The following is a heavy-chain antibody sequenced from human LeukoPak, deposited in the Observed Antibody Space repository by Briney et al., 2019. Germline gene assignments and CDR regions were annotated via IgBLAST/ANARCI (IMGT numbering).Heavy chain of an antibody. CDR2: IKQDGSEK. V-gene: IGHV3-7*01. Sequence: GRSLRLSCAASEFTFSYYWMSWVRQAPGKGLEWVANIKQDGSEKYYVDSVKGRFSIFRDNAKNSLYLQMNSLRPEDTAVYYCAREGATTVGPHTYHYFDFWGQGTLVTVSS. CDR1: EFTFSYYW. CDR3: AREGATTVGPHTYHYFDF. J-gene: IGHJ4*02. D-gene: IGHD1-26*01.